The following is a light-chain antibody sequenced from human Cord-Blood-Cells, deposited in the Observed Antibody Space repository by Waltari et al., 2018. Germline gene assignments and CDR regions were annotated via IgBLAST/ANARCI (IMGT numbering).Light chain of an antibody. CDR1: SSDVGGYNY. V-gene: IGLV2-14*01. CDR3: SSYTSSSTLVV. Sequence: SAIPQPASVSGSPGQSITISCTGTSSDVGGYNYISWYQQHPGKAPKLMIYDVSNRPPGVSNRFPGSKSGNTASLTISGLQAEDEADYYCSSYTSSSTLVVFGGGTKLTVL. J-gene: IGLJ2*01. CDR2: DVS.